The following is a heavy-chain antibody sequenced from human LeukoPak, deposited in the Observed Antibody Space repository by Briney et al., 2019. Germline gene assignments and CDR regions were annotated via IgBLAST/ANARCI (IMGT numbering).Heavy chain of an antibody. V-gene: IGHV4-34*01. Sequence: SETLSHTCAVYGGSFSGYYWSWIRQPPGKGLEWIGEINHSGSTNYNPSLKSRVTISVDTSKNQFSLKLSSVTAADTAVYYCARSRGRVGLIPLDAFDIWGQGTMVAVSS. D-gene: IGHD6-25*01. CDR1: GGSFSGYY. CDR3: ARSRGRVGLIPLDAFDI. CDR2: INHSGST. J-gene: IGHJ3*02.